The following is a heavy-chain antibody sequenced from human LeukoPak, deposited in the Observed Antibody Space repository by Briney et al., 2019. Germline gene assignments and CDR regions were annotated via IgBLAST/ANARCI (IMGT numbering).Heavy chain of an antibody. D-gene: IGHD6-19*01. J-gene: IGHJ4*02. CDR1: GFTFGKYW. CDR2: INHSGST. CDR3: ARETYSSGWYRQYYFDY. V-gene: IGHV4-34*01. Sequence: GSLRLSCVASGFTFGKYWMSWIRQPPGKGLEWIGEINHSGSTNYNPSLKSRVTISVDTSKNQFSLKLSSVTAADTAVYYCARETYSSGWYRQYYFDYWGQGTLVTVSS.